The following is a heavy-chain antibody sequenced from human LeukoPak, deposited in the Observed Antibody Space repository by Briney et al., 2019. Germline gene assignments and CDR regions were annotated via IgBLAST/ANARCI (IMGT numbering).Heavy chain of an antibody. CDR1: GFTFSSYS. Sequence: PGGSLRLSCAASGFTFSSYSMNWVRQAPGKGLEWVSSISSSSSYIYYADSVKGRFTISRDNAKNSLYLQMNSLRAEDTAVYYCARDGAWDVWGSYRDYYFDYWGQGTLVTVSS. CDR2: ISSSSSYI. J-gene: IGHJ4*02. V-gene: IGHV3-21*01. CDR3: ARDGAWDVWGSYRDYYFDY. D-gene: IGHD3-16*02.